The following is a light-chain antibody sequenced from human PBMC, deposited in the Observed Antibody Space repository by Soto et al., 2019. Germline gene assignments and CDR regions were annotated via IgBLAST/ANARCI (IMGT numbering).Light chain of an antibody. J-gene: IGLJ1*01. V-gene: IGLV2-23*01. CDR1: SSDVGAYNY. CDR2: EGT. CDR3: CSYAGGRTYL. Sequence: QSVLTQPASVSGSPGQSVAISCTGTSSDVGAYNYISWYQQYPGKAPKVMIFEGTKRPSGVSDRFSGSKSGNTASLTISGLQTEDEADYYCCSYAGGRTYLFGTGTKVTVL.